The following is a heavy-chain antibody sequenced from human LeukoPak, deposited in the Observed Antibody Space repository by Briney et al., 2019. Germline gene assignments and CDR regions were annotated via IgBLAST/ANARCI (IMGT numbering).Heavy chain of an antibody. J-gene: IGHJ4*02. D-gene: IGHD3-22*01. CDR1: GGSISSSSYY. CDR3: ARPARGYDSSGYYLH. V-gene: IGHV4-39*01. Sequence: PSETLSLTCTVSGGSISSSSYYWGWIRQPPGKGLEWIGSIYYSGSTYYNPSLKSRVTISVDTSKNQFSLKLSSVTAADTAVYYCARPARGYDSSGYYLHWGQGTLVTVSS. CDR2: IYYSGST.